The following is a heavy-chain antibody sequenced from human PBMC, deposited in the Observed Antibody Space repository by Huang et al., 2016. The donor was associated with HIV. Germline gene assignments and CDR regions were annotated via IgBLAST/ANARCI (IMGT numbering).Heavy chain of an antibody. V-gene: IGHV1-24*01. CDR2: FAPEHGET. CDR3: AAGYDTYYDI. D-gene: IGHD2-21*01. J-gene: IGHJ3*02. CDR1: GYTLTELS. Sequence: QVQLVQSGAEVKKPGASVKVSCKVSGYTLTELSIHWVRQAPGKGFERMGGFAPEHGETIYAQNFQGRVTMTEDTSTDTAYMELHSLRPEDTAVYYCAAGYDTYYDIWGQGTMVIASS.